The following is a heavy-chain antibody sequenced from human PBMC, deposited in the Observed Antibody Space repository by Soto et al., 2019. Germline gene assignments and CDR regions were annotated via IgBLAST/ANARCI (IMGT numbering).Heavy chain of an antibody. CDR3: ARGYCTNGVCWGGYYGMDV. CDR1: GFTFSSYD. CDR2: IGTAGDT. J-gene: IGHJ6*02. D-gene: IGHD2-8*01. V-gene: IGHV3-13*01. Sequence: EVQLVESGGGLVQPGGSLRLSCAASGFTFSSYDMHWVRQATGKGLEWVSAIGTAGDTYYPGSVKGRFTISRENAKDSLCIKMNSLRAGDTAVYYCARGYCTNGVCWGGYYGMDVWGQGTTVTVSS.